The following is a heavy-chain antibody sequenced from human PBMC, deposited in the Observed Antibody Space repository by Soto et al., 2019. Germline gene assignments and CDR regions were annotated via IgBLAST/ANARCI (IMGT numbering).Heavy chain of an antibody. CDR1: GFTFDDYA. J-gene: IGHJ6*03. D-gene: IGHD6-6*01. V-gene: IGHV3-9*01. CDR2: ISWNSGSI. CDR3: AKEGRQLVNYYDYMDV. Sequence: EVQLVESGGGLVQPGRSLRLSCAASGFTFDDYAMHWVRQAPGKGLEWVSGISWNSGSIGYADSVKGRFTISRDNAKNSLYLQMNSLRAEDTALYYCAKEGRQLVNYYDYMDVWGKGTTVTFSS.